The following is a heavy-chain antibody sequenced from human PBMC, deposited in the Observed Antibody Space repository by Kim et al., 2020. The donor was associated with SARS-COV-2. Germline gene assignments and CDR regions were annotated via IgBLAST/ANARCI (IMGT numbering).Heavy chain of an antibody. J-gene: IGHJ6*02. CDR3: ARVLYSSSSWYYYYGMDV. Sequence: SETLSLTCAVYGGSFSGYYWSWIRQPPGKGLEWIGEINHSGSTNYNPSLKSRVTISVDTSKNQFSLKLSSVTAADTAVYYCARVLYSSSSWYYYYGMDVWGQGTTVTVSS. D-gene: IGHD6-6*01. V-gene: IGHV4-34*01. CDR2: INHSGST. CDR1: GGSFSGYY.